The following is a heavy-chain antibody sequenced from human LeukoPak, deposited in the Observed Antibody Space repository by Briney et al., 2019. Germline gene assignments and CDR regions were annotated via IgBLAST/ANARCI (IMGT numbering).Heavy chain of an antibody. CDR1: GFTFSSYE. Sequence: PGGSLRLSCGASGFTFSSYEMNWVRQPPGKGLEWVSYISHSGSTIYYADSVKGRFTISRDNAEKSLYLQMNSLRAEDTAVYYCAGSPRSSSLFYYGMDVWGQGTTVTVPS. CDR2: ISHSGSTI. J-gene: IGHJ6*02. V-gene: IGHV3-48*03. CDR3: AGSPRSSSLFYYGMDV. D-gene: IGHD6-13*01.